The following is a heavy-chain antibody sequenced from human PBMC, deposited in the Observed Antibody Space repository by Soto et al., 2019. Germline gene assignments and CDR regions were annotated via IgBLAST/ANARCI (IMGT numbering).Heavy chain of an antibody. D-gene: IGHD2-2*01. CDR2: TYYRSKWYN. J-gene: IGHJ3*02. CDR3: ARDLVVFPAEIFLGDAFDI. CDR1: GDSVSSNSAA. Sequence: QVQLQQSGPGLVKPSQTLSLTCAISGDSVSSNSAAWNWIRQSPSRGLEWLGRTYYRSKWYNDYAVSVKSRITINPDTSKNQFSLQLNSVTPEDTAVYYCARDLVVFPAEIFLGDAFDIWGQGTMVTVSS. V-gene: IGHV6-1*01.